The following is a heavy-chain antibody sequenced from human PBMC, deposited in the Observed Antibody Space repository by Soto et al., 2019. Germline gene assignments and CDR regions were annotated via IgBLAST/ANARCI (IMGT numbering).Heavy chain of an antibody. V-gene: IGHV3-30-3*01. Sequence: QVQLVESGGGVVQPGRSLRLSCAASGFTFSSYAMHWVRQAPGKGLEWVAVISYDGSNKYYADSVKGRFTISRDNSKNTLYLQMNSLRAEDTAVYYCAREITLPTFGGVIVIPTYDAFDIWGQGTMVTVSS. CDR2: ISYDGSNK. CDR1: GFTFSSYA. J-gene: IGHJ3*02. D-gene: IGHD3-16*02. CDR3: AREITLPTFGGVIVIPTYDAFDI.